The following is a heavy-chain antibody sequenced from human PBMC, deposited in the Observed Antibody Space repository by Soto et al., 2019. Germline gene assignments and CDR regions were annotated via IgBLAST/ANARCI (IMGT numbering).Heavy chain of an antibody. CDR3: AMLGGWSGGSNDMDV. CDR1: GLIFSDYH. D-gene: IGHD6-19*01. Sequence: EVQLVESGGGLVQPGGSLRLSCAASGLIFSDYHMDWVRQAPGKGLEWVGRIRRKANSYTTEYAASVKGRFTISRADSKLSLYLPMNSLKTEDTAVYYCAMLGGWSGGSNDMDVWCQGTTVTVSS. J-gene: IGHJ6*02. CDR2: IRRKANSYTT. V-gene: IGHV3-72*01.